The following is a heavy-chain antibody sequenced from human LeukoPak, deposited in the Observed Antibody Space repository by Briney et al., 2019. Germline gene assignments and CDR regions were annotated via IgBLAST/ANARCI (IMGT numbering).Heavy chain of an antibody. D-gene: IGHD5-24*01. CDR3: ARDRGRDGCGYSGQNYYFDY. CDR1: GYTFTNYY. CDR2: IDPSGGST. Sequence: GASVKVSCKASGYTFTNYYMHWVRQAPGQGLEWMGIIDPSGGSTNYAQKFQGRVTLTRDTSTSTVYMELSSLRSEDTAVYYCARDRGRDGCGYSGQNYYFDYWGQGTLVTVSS. J-gene: IGHJ4*02. V-gene: IGHV1-46*01.